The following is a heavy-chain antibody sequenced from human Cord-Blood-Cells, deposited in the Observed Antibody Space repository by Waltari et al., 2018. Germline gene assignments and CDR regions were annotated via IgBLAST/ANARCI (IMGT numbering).Heavy chain of an antibody. CDR3: ARVRDSGSYYYLYYFDY. Sequence: QVQLQQWGAGLLKPSETLSLTCAVYGGSFRGYYWSWIRQPPGKGVEWIGEINHSGSTNYTPPLKGRVTISVDTSKNQFSLKLSAVTAADTAVYYCARVRDSGSYYYLYYFDYWGQGTLVTVSS. D-gene: IGHD1-26*01. CDR1: GGSFRGYY. CDR2: INHSGST. J-gene: IGHJ4*02. V-gene: IGHV4-34*01.